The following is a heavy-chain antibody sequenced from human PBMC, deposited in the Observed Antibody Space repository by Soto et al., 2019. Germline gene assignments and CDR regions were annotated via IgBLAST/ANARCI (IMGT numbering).Heavy chain of an antibody. V-gene: IGHV3-23*01. J-gene: IGHJ4*02. CDR3: AKGSSNSRPYYFDY. D-gene: IGHD2-2*01. Sequence: EVQLLESGGGLVQPGGSLRLSCAASGFTFSTYVMSWVRQAPGQGLEWVSAITGGADDTYNADSVRGRVTISRDNSKNTLYLQMNSLRAEDTAVYYCAKGSSNSRPYYFDYWGQGTLVTVSS. CDR1: GFTFSTYV. CDR2: ITGGADDT.